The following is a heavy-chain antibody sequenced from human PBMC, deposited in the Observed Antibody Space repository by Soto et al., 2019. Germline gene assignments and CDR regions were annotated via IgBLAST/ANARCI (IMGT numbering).Heavy chain of an antibody. J-gene: IGHJ4*02. CDR2: ISGTGDSA. V-gene: IGHV3-23*01. D-gene: IGHD3-3*01. CDR1: GFTFRNYT. Sequence: EVQLLESGGGLVQPGGSLRLSCVVSGFTFRNYTMGWVRQAPGKGLEWVSGISGTGDSAYYADSVKGRFTISRDNSKNTLYLQINSLRAEDTAVYYCATLPWNGYYFDYWVQGTLVTVSS. CDR3: ATLPWNGYYFDY.